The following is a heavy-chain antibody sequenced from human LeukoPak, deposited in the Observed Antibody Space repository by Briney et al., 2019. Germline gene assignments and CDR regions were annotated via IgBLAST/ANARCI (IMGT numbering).Heavy chain of an antibody. CDR1: GFTFSSYS. Sequence: GPLELSFAASGFTFSSYSMNWGRPAPGKGLEGVSSINRSSSYIYYADSVKGRFTISRDNAKNSLYLQMNSLRAEDTAVYYCARGGVYCSGGSCEIDAFDIWGQGTMVTVSS. J-gene: IGHJ3*02. CDR2: INRSSSYI. D-gene: IGHD2-15*01. V-gene: IGHV3-21*01. CDR3: ARGGVYCSGGSCEIDAFDI.